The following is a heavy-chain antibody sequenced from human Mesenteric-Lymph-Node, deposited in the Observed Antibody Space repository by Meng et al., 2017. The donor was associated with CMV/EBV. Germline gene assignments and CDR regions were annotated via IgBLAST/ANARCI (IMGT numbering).Heavy chain of an antibody. Sequence: VSGGSISSGGYYWSWIRQHPGKGLEWIGYIYYSGSTYYNPSLESRVTISVDTSKNQFSLKLSSVTAADTAVYYCAGDTSGYNYLDYWGQGTLVTVSS. J-gene: IGHJ4*02. CDR3: AGDTSGYNYLDY. CDR2: IYYSGST. V-gene: IGHV4-31*02. D-gene: IGHD5-18*01. CDR1: GGSISSGGYY.